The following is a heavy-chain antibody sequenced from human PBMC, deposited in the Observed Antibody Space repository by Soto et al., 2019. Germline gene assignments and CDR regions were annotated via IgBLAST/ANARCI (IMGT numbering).Heavy chain of an antibody. D-gene: IGHD3-22*01. J-gene: IGHJ3*02. Sequence: SVKVSCKASGLTFIDSAVQWVRQTRGHRLEWIGWIVVGSGNTNYAQEFQGRVTITRDMSTNTVYMEMSSLRSEDSAVFYCAAVVLTYSYDSSGYYFDGFDTWGQGTMVTGSS. V-gene: IGHV1-58*01. CDR1: GLTFIDSA. CDR3: AAVVLTYSYDSSGYYFDGFDT. CDR2: IVVGSGNT.